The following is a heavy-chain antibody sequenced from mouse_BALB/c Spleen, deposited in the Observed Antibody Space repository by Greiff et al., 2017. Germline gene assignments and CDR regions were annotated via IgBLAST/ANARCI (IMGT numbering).Heavy chain of an antibody. Sequence: EVQVVESGGDLVKPGGSLKLSCAASGFTFSSYGMSWVRQTPDKRLEWVATISSGGSYTYYPDSVKGRFTISRDNAKNTLYLQMSSLKSEDTAMYYCARQYSYGSTSPYYFDYWGQGTTLTVSS. CDR1: GFTFSSYG. V-gene: IGHV5-6*01. CDR3: ARQYSYGSTSPYYFDY. J-gene: IGHJ2*01. D-gene: IGHD1-1*01. CDR2: ISSGGSYT.